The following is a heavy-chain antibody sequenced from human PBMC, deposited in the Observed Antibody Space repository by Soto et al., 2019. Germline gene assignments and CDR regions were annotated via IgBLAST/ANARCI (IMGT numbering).Heavy chain of an antibody. CDR2: IKEDGSEE. CDR1: GFTFSSYW. CDR3: ARVQHFDY. V-gene: IGHV3-7*01. Sequence: EVQLVESGGGLVQPGGSLRLCCAASGFTFSSYWMSWIRQAPGKGLEWVANIKEDGSEEYYVDSVKGRFTISRDNAKNSLYLQMNSLRAEDTAVYYCARVQHFDYWGQGTLVTVSS. J-gene: IGHJ4*02.